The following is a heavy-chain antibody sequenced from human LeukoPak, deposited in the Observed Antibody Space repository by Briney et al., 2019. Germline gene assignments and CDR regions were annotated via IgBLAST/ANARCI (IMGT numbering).Heavy chain of an antibody. CDR1: GGSISSSSYY. CDR2: IYYSGST. V-gene: IGHV4-39*07. D-gene: IGHD2/OR15-2a*01. J-gene: IGHJ3*01. CDR3: ARDAPTWALN. Sequence: PSETLSLTCTVSGGSISSSSYYWGWIRQPPGKGLEWIGSIYYSGSTYYNPSLKSRVTISVDTSKNQSSLKLSSVTAADTAVYYCARDAPTWALNWGQGTMVTVSS.